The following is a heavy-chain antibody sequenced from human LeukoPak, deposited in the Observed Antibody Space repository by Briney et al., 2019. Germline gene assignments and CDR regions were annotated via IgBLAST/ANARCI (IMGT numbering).Heavy chain of an antibody. D-gene: IGHD3-10*01. CDR3: ARERVYGSGSSDY. CDR1: GFTLTSHC. J-gene: IGHJ4*02. CDR2: INGDGSGT. V-gene: IGHV3-74*01. Sequence: PGVSVRLSCTASGFTLTSHCMHWVRQAPGKGLVWVSRINGDGSGTNHADSVKGRFTISRDNAKNRLYLEVNSLRLEDTAVYYCARERVYGSGSSDYWGQGTLVTVSS.